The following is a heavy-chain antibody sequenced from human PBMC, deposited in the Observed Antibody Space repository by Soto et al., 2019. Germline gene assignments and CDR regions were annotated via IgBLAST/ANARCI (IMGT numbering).Heavy chain of an antibody. V-gene: IGHV4-59*01. J-gene: IGHJ4*02. CDR1: GDSLRRYS. CDR2: IYYSGST. CDR3: ATTDSSGHSFFRY. D-gene: IGHD3-22*01. Sequence: SGTLSLTCTVSGDSLRRYSWSWFRQPPGKGLEWIGYIYYSGSTNYNPSLKSRVTILVDTSKNQFSLSLSSVTAADTAVYYCATTDSSGHSFFRYWGQGTLVTVSS.